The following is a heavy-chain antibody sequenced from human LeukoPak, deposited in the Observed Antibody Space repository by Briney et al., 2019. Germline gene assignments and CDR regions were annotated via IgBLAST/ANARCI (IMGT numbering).Heavy chain of an antibody. Sequence: PGESLNISCKASGYSLTTYWIGWVPPAPGQGPEWMGNIYPGDADSRYSPSSQGQVTISADKSITTAYLQWKSLKASDTAMYYCARRLGTGTPDYWGQGTLVIVYS. CDR2: IYPGDADS. J-gene: IGHJ4*02. CDR1: GYSLTTYW. V-gene: IGHV5-51*01. D-gene: IGHD1-7*01. CDR3: ARRLGTGTPDY.